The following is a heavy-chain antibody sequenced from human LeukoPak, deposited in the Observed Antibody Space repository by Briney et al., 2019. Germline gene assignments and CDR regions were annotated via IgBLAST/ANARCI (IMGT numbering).Heavy chain of an antibody. CDR1: GFTFSDHY. CDR2: TRNKANSYTT. CDR3: ARDPSLNL. Sequence: GGSLRLSCVASGFTFSDHYMDWVRQAPGKGLEWVGRTRNKANSYTTEYAASVKGRFTISGDDSKNSLYLEMNSLKTEDTAVYYCARDPSLNLWGKGTTVTVSS. J-gene: IGHJ6*04. D-gene: IGHD1-14*01. V-gene: IGHV3-72*01.